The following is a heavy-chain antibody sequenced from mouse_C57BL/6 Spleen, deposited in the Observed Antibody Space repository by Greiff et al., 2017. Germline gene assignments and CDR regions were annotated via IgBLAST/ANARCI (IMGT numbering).Heavy chain of an antibody. CDR3: ARSDYHSLYYAMDY. D-gene: IGHD2-4*01. CDR1: GYTFTDYY. J-gene: IGHJ4*01. Sequence: EVQLQQSGPELVKPGASVKISCKASGYTFTDYYMNWVKQSHGKSLEWIGDINPNNGGTSYNQKFKGKATLTVDKSSSTAYMELRSLTSEDSAVYYGARSDYHSLYYAMDYWGQGTSVTVSS. CDR2: INPNNGGT. V-gene: IGHV1-26*01.